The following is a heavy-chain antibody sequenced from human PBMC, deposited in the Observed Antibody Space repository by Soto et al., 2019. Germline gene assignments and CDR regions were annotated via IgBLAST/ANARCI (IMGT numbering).Heavy chain of an antibody. V-gene: IGHV3-30-3*01. Sequence: GGSLRLSCAASGFSFSTYAMHWVRQTPGKGLEWVAVISYDGDHKYYTDSVKGRFTISRDNSKNTLYLLMNSLRSEDTAIYYCARDPAPQDNDNFTGYYHFDYWGQGTLVTVSS. CDR3: ARDPAPQDNDNFTGYYHFDY. CDR2: ISYDGDHK. CDR1: GFSFSTYA. J-gene: IGHJ4*02. D-gene: IGHD3-9*01.